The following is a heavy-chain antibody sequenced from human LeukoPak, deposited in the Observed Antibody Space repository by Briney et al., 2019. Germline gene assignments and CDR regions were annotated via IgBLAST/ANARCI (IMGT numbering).Heavy chain of an antibody. D-gene: IGHD6-13*01. Sequence: PGESLRLSCAASGFTVNSNYMTWVRQAPGKGLEWVSVIYSGGNTYYADSVKGRFTISRHNPKNTLYLQMNSLRTEDTAVYYCARVSRGQLIDAFDIWGQGTMVTVSS. CDR2: IYSGGNT. J-gene: IGHJ3*02. V-gene: IGHV3-53*04. CDR1: GFTVNSNY. CDR3: ARVSRGQLIDAFDI.